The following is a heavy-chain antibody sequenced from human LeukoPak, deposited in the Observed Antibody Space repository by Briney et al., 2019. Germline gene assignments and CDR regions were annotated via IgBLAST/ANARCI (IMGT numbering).Heavy chain of an antibody. CDR3: ARDTVIAAAGTSPLYYYYGMDV. CDR2: INSSGGST. Sequence: ASVKVSCKASGYTFTSYYMHWVRQAPGQGLEWMGIINSSGGSTSYAQKFQGRVTMTRDTSTSTVYMELSSLRSEDTAVYYCARDTVIAAAGTSPLYYYYGMDVWGKGTTVTVSS. CDR1: GYTFTSYY. D-gene: IGHD6-13*01. V-gene: IGHV1-46*01. J-gene: IGHJ6*04.